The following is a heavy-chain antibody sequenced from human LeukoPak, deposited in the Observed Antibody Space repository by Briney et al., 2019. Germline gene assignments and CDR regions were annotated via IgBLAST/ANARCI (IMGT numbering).Heavy chain of an antibody. CDR2: IWYDGSKK. CDR3: ARDYFSSRPLPNWFDP. J-gene: IGHJ5*02. D-gene: IGHD6-6*01. CDR1: GFTFRTYG. Sequence: GRSLRLSCAASGFTFRTYGMHWVRQAPGKGLEWVAVIWYDGSKKYYEDSVKGRFTISRDNSKNTLYLQMNSLRVEDTAVYYCARDYFSSRPLPNWFDPWGQGTLVTVSS. V-gene: IGHV3-33*01.